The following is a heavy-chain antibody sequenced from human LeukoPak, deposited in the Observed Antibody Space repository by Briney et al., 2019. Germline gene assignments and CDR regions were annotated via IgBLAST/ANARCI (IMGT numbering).Heavy chain of an antibody. D-gene: IGHD2-15*01. V-gene: IGHV1-18*01. J-gene: IGHJ4*02. Sequence: ASVKVSCKASGYTFTSYGISWVRQAPGQALEWMVGISAYNGNTNYAQKIQGRVTMTTDTSTSTAYMELRSLRSDDAAVYYCARDAGYCSGGSCPVDYWGQGTLVTVSS. CDR3: ARDAGYCSGGSCPVDY. CDR2: ISAYNGNT. CDR1: GYTFTSYG.